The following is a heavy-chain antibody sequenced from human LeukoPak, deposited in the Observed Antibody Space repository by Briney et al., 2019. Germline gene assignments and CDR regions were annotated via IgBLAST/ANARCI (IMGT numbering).Heavy chain of an antibody. CDR1: GFTFSSYA. Sequence: PGGSLRLSCAASGFTFSSYAMTWVRQAPGKGLEWVSGISGSAGSTYYADSVKGRFTISRDNSKSTLYLQVSSLRAEDTAVYYCAKAPSRAGNGWYQIDYWGQGTLVTVSS. D-gene: IGHD6-19*01. CDR2: ISGSAGST. J-gene: IGHJ4*02. CDR3: AKAPSRAGNGWYQIDY. V-gene: IGHV3-23*01.